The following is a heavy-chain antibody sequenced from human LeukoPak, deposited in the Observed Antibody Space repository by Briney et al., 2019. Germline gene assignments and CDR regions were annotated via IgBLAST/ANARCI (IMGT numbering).Heavy chain of an antibody. CDR2: IYYSGST. D-gene: IGHD3-9*01. V-gene: IGHV4-59*01. Sequence: SETLSLTCTVSGGSISSYYWSWIRQPPGKGLEWIGYIYYSGSTNYNPSLKSRVTISVDTSKNQFSLKLSSVTAADTAVYYCARAARYDILTGYYSELFYFDYWGQGTLVTVSS. CDR1: GGSISSYY. J-gene: IGHJ4*02. CDR3: ARAARYDILTGYYSELFYFDY.